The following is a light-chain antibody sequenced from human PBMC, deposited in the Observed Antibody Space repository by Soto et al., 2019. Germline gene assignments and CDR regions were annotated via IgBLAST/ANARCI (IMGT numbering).Light chain of an antibody. CDR3: QQRSNWPLT. V-gene: IGKV3-11*01. CDR1: QSVSSY. CDR2: DAS. J-gene: IGKJ4*01. Sequence: EIVLTQSPATLSLSPGERATLSCRASQSVSSYLAWYQQKPGQAPRLLIYDASNRATGIPARFSGSGSGTDFTLTISSLEPEDFAAYYCQQRSNWPLTFGGGTKVEIK.